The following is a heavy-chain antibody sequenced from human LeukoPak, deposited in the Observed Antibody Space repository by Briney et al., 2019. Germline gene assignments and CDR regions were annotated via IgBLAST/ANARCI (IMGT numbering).Heavy chain of an antibody. J-gene: IGHJ1*01. CDR3: AKDDAWGRFQH. D-gene: IGHD3-16*01. CDR2: IYSDNT. Sequence: GGSLRLSCTVSGFTVSSNSMSWVRQAPGKGLEWVSFIYSDNTHYSDSVKGRFTISRDNYKNTVYLQMNSLRAEDTAVYYCAKDDAWGRFQHWGQGTLVSVSS. CDR1: GFTVSSNS. V-gene: IGHV3-53*01.